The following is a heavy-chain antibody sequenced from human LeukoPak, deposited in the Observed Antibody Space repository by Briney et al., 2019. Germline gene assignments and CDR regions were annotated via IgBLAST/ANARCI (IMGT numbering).Heavy chain of an antibody. CDR2: IRYDGSNK. D-gene: IGHD1-26*01. J-gene: IGHJ4*02. Sequence: GGSLRLSCAASGFTFSSYGMHWVRQAPGKGLEWVAFIRYDGSNKYYADSVKGRFTISRDNSKNTLYLQMNSLRAEDTAVYYCARDESKEVGAADYWGQGTLVTVSS. CDR3: ARDESKEVGAADY. CDR1: GFTFSSYG. V-gene: IGHV3-30*02.